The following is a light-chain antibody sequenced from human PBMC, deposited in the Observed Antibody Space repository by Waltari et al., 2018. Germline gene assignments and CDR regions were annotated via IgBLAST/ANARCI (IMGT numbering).Light chain of an antibody. CDR2: GAS. CDR3: QHYVRLPVT. J-gene: IGKJ1*01. V-gene: IGKV3-20*01. CDR1: QSVGWS. Sequence: CRGSQSVGWSLAWYQQKPGQAPRLLIYGASTRAPGIPDRFSGGGSGTDFSLTISRLEPEDFAVYHCQHYVRLPVTFGQGTKVEIK.